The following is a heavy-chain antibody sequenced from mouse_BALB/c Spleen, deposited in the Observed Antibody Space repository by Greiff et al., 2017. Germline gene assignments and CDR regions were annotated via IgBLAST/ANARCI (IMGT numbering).Heavy chain of an antibody. Sequence: EVQGVESGPELVKPGASMKISCKASGYSFTGYTMNWVKQSHGKNLEWIGLINPYNGGTSYNQKFKGKATLTVDKSSSTAYMELLSLTSEDSAVYYCAREEDDGYPYYYAMDYWGQGTSVTVSS. V-gene: IGHV1-18*01. CDR1: GYSFTGYT. D-gene: IGHD2-3*01. J-gene: IGHJ4*01. CDR3: AREEDDGYPYYYAMDY. CDR2: INPYNGGT.